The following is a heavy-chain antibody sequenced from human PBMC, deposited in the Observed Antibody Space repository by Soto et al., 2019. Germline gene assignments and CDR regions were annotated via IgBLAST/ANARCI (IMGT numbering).Heavy chain of an antibody. V-gene: IGHV3-74*01. CDR1: GFPFSSHC. D-gene: IGHD5-12*01. CDR2: IDNTGTSS. Sequence: EVRRVESGGGLVQPGGSLRLSCAASGFPFSSHCLQWVRQVPGRGLVWVSRIDNTGTSSIYADSVRGRFTVSRDNAKDTLYLHLSSLRAEDPAVYYCATLNGYDYWGQGTLVTVSS. J-gene: IGHJ4*02. CDR3: ATLNGYDY.